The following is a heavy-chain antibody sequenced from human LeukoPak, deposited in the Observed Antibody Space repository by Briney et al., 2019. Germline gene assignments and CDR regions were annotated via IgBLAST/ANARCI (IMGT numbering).Heavy chain of an antibody. CDR2: ISYDGGDK. V-gene: IGHV3-30*04. CDR3: ARALGYYGSGSYFYGMDV. Sequence: SGRSLTLSCATSGFSLSTYAMHWVRQAPGNGLEWVALISYDGGDKYYADSVKGQVTISRDNSKNTLYLQISSLRPEDTAVYYCARALGYYGSGSYFYGMDVWGQGTTVTVSS. CDR1: GFSLSTYA. J-gene: IGHJ6*02. D-gene: IGHD3-10*01.